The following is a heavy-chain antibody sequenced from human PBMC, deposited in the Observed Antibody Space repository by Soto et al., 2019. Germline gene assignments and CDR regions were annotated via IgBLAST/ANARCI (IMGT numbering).Heavy chain of an antibody. V-gene: IGHV3-23*01. CDR2: ITTSGSST. CDR1: GFTFSSYA. D-gene: IGHD5-18*01. CDR3: ASSATSMVKTDFDY. Sequence: PGGSLRLSCAASGFTFSSYAMSWVRQAPAKGLEWVSTITTSGSSTYCADSVTGRFTISRDNSKNTLYLEMNSLRAEDTALYFCASSATSMVKTDFDYWGQGAVVTVSS. J-gene: IGHJ4*02.